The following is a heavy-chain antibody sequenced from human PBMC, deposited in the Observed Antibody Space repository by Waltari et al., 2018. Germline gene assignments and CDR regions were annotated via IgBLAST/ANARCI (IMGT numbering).Heavy chain of an antibody. Sequence: QVQLQESGPGLVKPSETLSLTCAVSGFSISNTYYWGWIRQPPGQGLEWIGNFYHSGDTYNNPSLKSAVTMSLDTSKNQLSLKLSAVTAADTAVYYCARELLYSANTYFDYWGQGTLVTVSS. CDR1: GFSISNTYY. V-gene: IGHV4-38-2*02. CDR3: ARELLYSANTYFDY. J-gene: IGHJ4*02. D-gene: IGHD6-13*01. CDR2: FYHSGDT.